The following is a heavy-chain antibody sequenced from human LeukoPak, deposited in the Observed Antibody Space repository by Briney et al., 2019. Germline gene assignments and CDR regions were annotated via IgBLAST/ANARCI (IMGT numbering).Heavy chain of an antibody. CDR3: ASHRTAMAVTDY. V-gene: IGHV4-59*08. Sequence: SETLSLTCTVSGGSIRSHYWTWIRQPPGKGLEYIGYIYYSGSTDYNPSLKSRVTISVDTSKNKFSLKVSSVTAADTAVYYCASHRTAMAVTDYWGQGALVTVSS. CDR2: IYYSGST. J-gene: IGHJ4*02. CDR1: GGSIRSHY. D-gene: IGHD5-18*01.